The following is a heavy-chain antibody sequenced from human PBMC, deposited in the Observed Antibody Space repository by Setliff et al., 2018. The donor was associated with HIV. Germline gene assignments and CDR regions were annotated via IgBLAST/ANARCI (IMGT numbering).Heavy chain of an antibody. J-gene: IGHJ4*02. Sequence: SVKVSCKASGGTFSSYAISWVRQAPGQGLEWMGGIIPIFGTANYAQKFQGRVTITADESTSTAYMELSSLRSEDTAVYYCARGMGVSAAHSYYFVYWGQGTLVTVSS. D-gene: IGHD6-13*01. CDR2: IIPIFGTA. CDR1: GGTFSSYA. CDR3: ARGMGVSAAHSYYFVY. V-gene: IGHV1-69*13.